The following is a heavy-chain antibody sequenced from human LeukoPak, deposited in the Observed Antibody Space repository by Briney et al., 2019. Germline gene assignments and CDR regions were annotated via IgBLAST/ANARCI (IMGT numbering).Heavy chain of an antibody. V-gene: IGHV4-38-2*02. D-gene: IGHD3-10*01. J-gene: IGHJ5*02. CDR2: IYHSGST. CDR3: ARVGTVGSGSYYKLARTNWFDP. Sequence: PSETLSLTCTVSGGSISSFYWSWIRQPPGKGLEWIGSIYHSGSTYYNPSLKSRVTISVDTSKNQFSLKLSSVTAADTAVYYCARVGTVGSGSYYKLARTNWFDPWGQGTLVTVSS. CDR1: GGSISSFY.